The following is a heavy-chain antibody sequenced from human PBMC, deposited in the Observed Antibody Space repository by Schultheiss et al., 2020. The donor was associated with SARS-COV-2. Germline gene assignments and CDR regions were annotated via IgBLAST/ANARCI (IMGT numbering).Heavy chain of an antibody. J-gene: IGHJ4*02. Sequence: GESLKISCKGFGYSFTSYWIGWVRQMPGKGLEWMGIIYPGDSDTRYSPSFQGQVTISADKSISTAYLQWSSLKASDTAMYYCARIIAAPSDYFDYWGQGTLVTVSS. V-gene: IGHV5-51*01. CDR3: ARIIAAPSDYFDY. D-gene: IGHD6-6*01. CDR2: IYPGDSDT. CDR1: GYSFTSYW.